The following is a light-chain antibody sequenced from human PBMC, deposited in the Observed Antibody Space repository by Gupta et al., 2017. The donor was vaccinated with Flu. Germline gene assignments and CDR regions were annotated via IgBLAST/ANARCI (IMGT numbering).Light chain of an antibody. V-gene: IGKV1-39*01. J-gene: IGKJ2*03. CDR1: QSISSY. CDR2: AAS. Sequence: QMTQSPSALSALVGDRVTITCRASQSISSYLNWYQQKPGKAPKLLIYAASSLQSGVPSRFSGSGSGTDFTLTISSLQPEDFATYYCQQYYSTPYSFGQGTKLEIK. CDR3: QQYYSTPYS.